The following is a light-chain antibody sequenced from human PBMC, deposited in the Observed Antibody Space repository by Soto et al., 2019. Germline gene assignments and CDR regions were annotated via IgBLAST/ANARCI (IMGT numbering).Light chain of an antibody. CDR1: QSVSSN. V-gene: IGKV3-15*01. Sequence: EIVMTQSPATLSVSPGERATLSCRASQSVSSNLAWYQQKPGQAPRLLIYGASTRATGIPARFSGSGSGTKFTLTISSLQSEDFAVYFCQQYNNWPPWRTFGQGTKVEIK. J-gene: IGKJ1*01. CDR2: GAS. CDR3: QQYNNWPPWRT.